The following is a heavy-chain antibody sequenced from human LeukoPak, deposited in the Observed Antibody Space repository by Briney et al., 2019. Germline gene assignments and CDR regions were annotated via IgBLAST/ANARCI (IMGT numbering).Heavy chain of an antibody. Sequence: GGSLRLSCAASGFTFSSYAMSWVRQAPGKGLEWVSVISGSGGSKYYADSVKGRFTISRDNSKNTLYLQMNSLRAEDTAVYHCAMTTVTTFRPGAFDIWGQGTMVTVSS. J-gene: IGHJ3*02. CDR3: AMTTVTTFRPGAFDI. V-gene: IGHV3-23*01. D-gene: IGHD4-17*01. CDR1: GFTFSSYA. CDR2: ISGSGGSK.